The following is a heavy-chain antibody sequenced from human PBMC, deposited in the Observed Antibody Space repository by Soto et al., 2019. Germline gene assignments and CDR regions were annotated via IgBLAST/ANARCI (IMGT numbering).Heavy chain of an antibody. V-gene: IGHV3-23*01. CDR2: ISGSGGRT. CDR3: AKDGPVYDYDYIWGRGNDAFDI. CDR1: GFTFSSYA. J-gene: IGHJ3*02. Sequence: EVQLLESGGGLVQPGGSLRLSCAASGFTFSSYAMSWVRQAPGKGLEWVSAISGSGGRTYYADSVKGRVTISRDNSKNTLYLQINSLRAEDPAVYYCAKDGPVYDYDYIWGRGNDAFDIWGQGTMVTVSS. D-gene: IGHD3-16*01.